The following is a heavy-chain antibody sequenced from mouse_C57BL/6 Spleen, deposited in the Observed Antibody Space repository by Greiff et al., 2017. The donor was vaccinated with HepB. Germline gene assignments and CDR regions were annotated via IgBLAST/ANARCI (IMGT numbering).Heavy chain of an antibody. CDR2: ISSGSSTI. CDR3: AKGAYDYGLGYFDV. CDR1: GFTFSDYG. J-gene: IGHJ1*03. V-gene: IGHV5-17*01. D-gene: IGHD2-4*01. Sequence: EVQGVESGGGLVKPGGSLKLSCAASGFTFSDYGMHWVRQAPEKGLEWVAYISSGSSTIYYADTVKGRFTISRDNAKNTLFLQMTSLRSEDTAMYYWAKGAYDYGLGYFDVWGTGTTVTVSS.